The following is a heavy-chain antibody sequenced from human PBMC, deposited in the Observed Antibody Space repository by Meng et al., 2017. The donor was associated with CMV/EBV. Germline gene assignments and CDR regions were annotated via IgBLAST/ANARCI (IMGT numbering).Heavy chain of an antibody. V-gene: IGHV3-48*03. D-gene: IGHD3-3*01. CDR3: ASFDFWSGSSSGFDY. J-gene: IGHJ4*02. Sequence: GSLKISCAASGFTFSSYEMNWVRQAPGKGLEWVSYISSSGSTIYYADSVKGRFTISRDNAKNSLYLQMNSLRAEDTAVYYCASFDFWSGSSSGFDYWGQGTLVTVSS. CDR2: ISSSGSTI. CDR1: GFTFSSYE.